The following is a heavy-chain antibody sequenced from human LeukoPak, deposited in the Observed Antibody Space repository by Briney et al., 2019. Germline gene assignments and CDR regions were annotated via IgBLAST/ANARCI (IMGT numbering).Heavy chain of an antibody. V-gene: IGHV3-30*18. D-gene: IGHD3-16*01. J-gene: IGHJ6*03. CDR2: ISYDGSNK. CDR3: AKVQVRYVVYYMDV. CDR1: GFTFSSYG. Sequence: GGSLRLSCAASGFTFSSYGMHWVRQAPGKGLEWVAVISYDGSNKYYADSVKGRFTISRDNSKNTLYLQMNSLRADDTALYYCAKVQVRYVVYYMDVWGKGTTVSVSS.